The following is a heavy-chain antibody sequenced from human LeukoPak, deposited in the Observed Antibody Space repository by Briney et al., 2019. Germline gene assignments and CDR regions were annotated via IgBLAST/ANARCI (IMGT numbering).Heavy chain of an antibody. D-gene: IGHD2-21*02. Sequence: GGSLRLSCAASGFTVSSNYMSWVRQAPGKGLEWVSVIYSGGSTYYADSVKGQFTISRDNSKNTLYLQMNSLRAEDTAVYYCAREAVTGVGGFDYWGQGTLVTVSS. CDR1: GFTVSSNY. J-gene: IGHJ4*02. CDR3: AREAVTGVGGFDY. CDR2: IYSGGST. V-gene: IGHV3-53*01.